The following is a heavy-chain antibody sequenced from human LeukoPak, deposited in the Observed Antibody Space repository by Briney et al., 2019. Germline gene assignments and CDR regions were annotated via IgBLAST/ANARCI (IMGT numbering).Heavy chain of an antibody. CDR1: GFTFSSYA. J-gene: IGHJ2*01. CDR3: ARTKSRVGYQLRHWYFDL. Sequence: GSLRLSCAASGFTFSSYAMSWVRQAPGKGLEWIGEINHSGSTNYNPSLKSRVTISVDTSKNQFSLKLSSVTAADTAVYYCARTKSRVGYQLRHWYFDLWGRGTLVTVSS. V-gene: IGHV4-34*01. D-gene: IGHD2-2*01. CDR2: INHSGST.